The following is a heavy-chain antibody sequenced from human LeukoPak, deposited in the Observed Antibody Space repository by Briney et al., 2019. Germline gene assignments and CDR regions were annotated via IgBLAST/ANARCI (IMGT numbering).Heavy chain of an antibody. D-gene: IGHD3-10*01. V-gene: IGHV1-8*03. Sequence: ASVKVSCKASGYTCTSYGINWVRQATGQGLEWMGWMNPNSGNTGYAQKFQGRVTISRNTSISTAYMELSSLRSEDTAVYYCARGAASFGELYYYYYYYYMDVWGKGTTVTVSS. CDR1: GYTCTSYG. CDR2: MNPNSGNT. CDR3: ARGAASFGELYYYYYYYYMDV. J-gene: IGHJ6*03.